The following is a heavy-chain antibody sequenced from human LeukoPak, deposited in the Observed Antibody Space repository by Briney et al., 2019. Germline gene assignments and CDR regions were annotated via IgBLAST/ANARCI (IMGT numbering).Heavy chain of an antibody. Sequence: ASVNDSFKASVYTFTMYGISWVRQAPGKGLQWLGWISPHNGNKKYAQDLQGRVIMTTDTSTSTAYLELRSLRSDDTAIYYCARDLNYVTLGYDILADVGYYFDYWGQGSLVTVSS. D-gene: IGHD3-9*01. CDR1: VYTFTMYG. CDR2: ISPHNGNK. CDR3: ARDLNYVTLGYDILADVGYYFDY. J-gene: IGHJ4*02. V-gene: IGHV1-18*01.